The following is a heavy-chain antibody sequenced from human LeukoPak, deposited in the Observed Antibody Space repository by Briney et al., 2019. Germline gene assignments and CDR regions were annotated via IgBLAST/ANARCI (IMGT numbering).Heavy chain of an antibody. J-gene: IGHJ4*02. D-gene: IGHD2-2*01. CDR2: IYYSGST. CDR3: ARRYCSSASCPFDY. CDR1: GCSISSGDYY. Sequence: SQTLSLTCTVSGCSISSGDYYWSWIRQPPGKGLEWIGYIYYSGSTYYNASLKSRVTISIDTSKNQFSLKLSSVTAADTAVYYCARRYCSSASCPFDYWGQGTLVTVSS. V-gene: IGHV4-30-4*01.